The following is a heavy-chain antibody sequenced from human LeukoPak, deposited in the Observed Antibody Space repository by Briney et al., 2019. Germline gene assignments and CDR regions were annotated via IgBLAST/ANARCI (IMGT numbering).Heavy chain of an antibody. CDR2: INPSGGST. Sequence: GASVKVSCKASGYTFTSYYMHWVRQAPGQGLEWMGIINPSGGSTSYAQKVQDRVTMTADTSTNTAYMELRSLRSDDTAVYYCARDLTGLWTGYYFRLHYWGQGTLVTVSS. J-gene: IGHJ4*02. V-gene: IGHV1-46*01. CDR3: ARDLTGLWTGYYFRLHY. CDR1: GYTFTSYY. D-gene: IGHD3/OR15-3a*01.